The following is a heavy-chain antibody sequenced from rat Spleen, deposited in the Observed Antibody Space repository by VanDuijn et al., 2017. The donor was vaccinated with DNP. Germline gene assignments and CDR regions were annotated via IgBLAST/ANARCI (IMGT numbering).Heavy chain of an antibody. J-gene: IGHJ2*01. Sequence: EVQLVESGGGLVQPGRSLKLSCAASGFIFSDYYMAWVRQAPKKGLEWVATIISSGGGTYYPDSVKGRFTISRDNAKSSLYLQMNSLKSEDTATYYCARHYYDGSYYYYAMDAWGQGVMVTVSS. CDR2: IISSGGGT. V-gene: IGHV5-25*01. CDR3: ARHYYDGSYYYYAMDA. CDR1: GFIFSDYY. D-gene: IGHD1-12*02.